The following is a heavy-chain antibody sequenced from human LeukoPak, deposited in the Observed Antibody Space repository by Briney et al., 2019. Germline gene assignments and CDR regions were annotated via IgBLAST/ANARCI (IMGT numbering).Heavy chain of an antibody. CDR2: VDHTGIT. J-gene: IGHJ6*03. V-gene: IGHV4-59*01. CDR1: GGSISSYY. D-gene: IGHD5-12*01. Sequence: SETLSLTCTVSGGSISSYYWTWIRQPPGKGLEWIGYVDHTGITNFSPSLNGRVSTSRDTTKNLFSLRVRTVTAADTAVYFCARGRVSSSTWHSTYYNYFYMDVWGKGTTVTVSS. CDR3: ARGRVSSSTWHSTYYNYFYMDV.